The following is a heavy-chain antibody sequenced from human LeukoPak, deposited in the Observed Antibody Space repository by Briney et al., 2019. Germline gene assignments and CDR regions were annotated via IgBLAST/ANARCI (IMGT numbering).Heavy chain of an antibody. Sequence: PGGSLRLSCAASRFTFSNYAMTWVRQGPGKGLEWVSAISDSGGNTYYADSVKGRFTISRDNSKNTLYLQMNSLRAEDTAVYYCAKGIGVGALAQFDYWGQGTLVTVSS. J-gene: IGHJ4*02. D-gene: IGHD1-26*01. CDR2: ISDSGGNT. CDR3: AKGIGVGALAQFDY. V-gene: IGHV3-23*01. CDR1: RFTFSNYA.